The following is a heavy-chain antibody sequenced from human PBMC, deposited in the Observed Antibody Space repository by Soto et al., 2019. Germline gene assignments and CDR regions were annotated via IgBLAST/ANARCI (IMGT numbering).Heavy chain of an antibody. D-gene: IGHD6-19*01. V-gene: IGHV3-15*01. Sequence: GGSLRLSCAASGFTFSNAWMSWVRQAPGKGLEWVGRIKSKTDGGTTDYAAPVKGRFTISRDDSKNTLYLQMNSLKNEDTAVYYCTTDWVYNDIAVAGGVQGNLVTVSS. CDR3: TTDWVYNDIAVAG. CDR2: IKSKTDGGTT. J-gene: IGHJ4*02. CDR1: GFTFSNAW.